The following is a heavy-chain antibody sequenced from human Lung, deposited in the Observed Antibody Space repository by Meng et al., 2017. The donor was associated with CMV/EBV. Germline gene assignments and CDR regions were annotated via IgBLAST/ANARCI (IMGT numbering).Heavy chain of an antibody. CDR1: NGSINNYY. Sequence: LXCTVPNGSINNYYWSWIRQPPGKGLEWIGYISHSGTTNYNPSLKSRVTLSVDTPNNQFSLRLTSVTATDTATYYCARDNYVRGDYYYGLDVWGQGTTVTVSS. J-gene: IGHJ6*01. V-gene: IGHV4-59*01. D-gene: IGHD3-16*01. CDR2: ISHSGTT. CDR3: ARDNYVRGDYYYGLDV.